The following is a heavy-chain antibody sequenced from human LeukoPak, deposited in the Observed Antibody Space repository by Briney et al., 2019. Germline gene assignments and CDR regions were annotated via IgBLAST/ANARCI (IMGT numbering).Heavy chain of an antibody. Sequence: PSETLSLTCAVYGGSFSGYYWSWIRQPPGKGLEWIGEINHSGSTNYNPSLKSRVTISVDTSKNQFSLKLSSVTAADTAVYYCARGLVGATVAAGDYFDYWGQGTLVTVSS. V-gene: IGHV4-34*01. J-gene: IGHJ4*02. CDR3: ARGLVGATVAAGDYFDY. D-gene: IGHD1-26*01. CDR1: GGSFSGYY. CDR2: INHSGST.